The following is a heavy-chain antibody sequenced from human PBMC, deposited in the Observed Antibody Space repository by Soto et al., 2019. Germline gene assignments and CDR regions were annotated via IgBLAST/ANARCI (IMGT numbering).Heavy chain of an antibody. CDR2: IYYSGST. J-gene: IGHJ5*02. V-gene: IGHV4-39*01. CDR1: GGSISSSSYF. CDR3: ARHPSHFWLDP. Sequence: SETLSLTCTVSGGSISSSSYFWGWIRQPPGKGLEWIGSIYYSGSTYYNPSLKSRVTVSVDTSKNQFSLKLSSVTAADTAVYYCARHPSHFWLDPCGKGSLVTVSS.